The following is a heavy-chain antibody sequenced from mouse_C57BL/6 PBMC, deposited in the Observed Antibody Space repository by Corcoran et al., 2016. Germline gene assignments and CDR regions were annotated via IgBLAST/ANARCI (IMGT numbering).Heavy chain of an antibody. D-gene: IGHD2-3*01. Sequence: QVQLQQSGAELVKPGASVKISCKASGYAFSSYWMNWVKQRHGKGLEWIGQIYPGDGDTNYNGKFKGKATLTADKSSSTAYMQLSSLTSEDSAVYFCARQDGYYAMDYWGQGTSVTVSS. CDR1: GYAFSSYW. V-gene: IGHV1-80*01. CDR3: ARQDGYYAMDY. J-gene: IGHJ4*01. CDR2: IYPGDGDT.